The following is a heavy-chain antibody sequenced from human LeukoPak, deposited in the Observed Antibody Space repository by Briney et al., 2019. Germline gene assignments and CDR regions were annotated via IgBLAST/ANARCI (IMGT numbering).Heavy chain of an antibody. Sequence: GESLKISCKASGYRFTEFWIGWVRQQPGKGLEWMGIIYLGDSDTTYSPSVQGQVTISVDKSISTAYLHWSSLKASDTAIYYCARLGAQFIDYWGQGTLVTVSS. V-gene: IGHV5-51*01. J-gene: IGHJ4*02. CDR1: GYRFTEFW. D-gene: IGHD3-16*01. CDR2: IYLGDSDT. CDR3: ARLGAQFIDY.